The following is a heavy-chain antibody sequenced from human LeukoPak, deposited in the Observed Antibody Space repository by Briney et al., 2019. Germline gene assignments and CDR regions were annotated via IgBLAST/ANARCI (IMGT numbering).Heavy chain of an antibody. Sequence: PGGSLRLSCAASGFTFSSYGMSWVRQAPGKGPEWVSTISGGGINTHYADSVKGRFIISRDNSKNTLYLQMNSLRAEDTAVYYCAKSGRQFLDYLLLDFWGQGALVTVSS. CDR3: AKSGRQFLDYLLLDF. V-gene: IGHV3-23*01. CDR2: ISGGGINT. CDR1: GFTFSSYG. D-gene: IGHD3-3*01. J-gene: IGHJ4*02.